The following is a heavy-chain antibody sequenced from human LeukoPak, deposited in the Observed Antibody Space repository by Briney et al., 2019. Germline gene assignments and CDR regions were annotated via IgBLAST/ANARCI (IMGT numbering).Heavy chain of an antibody. V-gene: IGHV4-30-2*01. CDR2: IYHSGST. Sequence: SETLSLTCTVSGGSISSGGYYWSWIRQPPGKGLEWIGYIYHSGSTYYNPSLKSRVTISVDRSKNQFSLKLSSVTAADTAVYYCAVYCSSTSCYHYFDYWGQGTLVTVSS. CDR1: GGSISSGGYY. D-gene: IGHD2-2*01. CDR3: AVYCSSTSCYHYFDY. J-gene: IGHJ4*02.